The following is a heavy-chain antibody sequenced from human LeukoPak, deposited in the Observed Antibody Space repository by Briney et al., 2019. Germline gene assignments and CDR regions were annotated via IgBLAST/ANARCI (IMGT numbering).Heavy chain of an antibody. Sequence: ASVKVSCKASGYTFTAYGISWVRQAPGQGLQWMGWISAYNNNTNYAQTLQDRLTMTTDTSTRTAYMELRSLRSDDTAMYYCARSRYSGYYETSFDPWGQGTLVTVSS. CDR2: ISAYNNNT. D-gene: IGHD3-22*01. CDR3: ARSRYSGYYETSFDP. J-gene: IGHJ5*02. V-gene: IGHV1-18*01. CDR1: GYTFTAYG.